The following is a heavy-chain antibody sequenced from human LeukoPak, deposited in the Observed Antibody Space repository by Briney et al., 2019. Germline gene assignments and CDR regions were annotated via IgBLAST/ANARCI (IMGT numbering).Heavy chain of an antibody. CDR2: IYWNGGST. J-gene: IGHJ4*02. CDR1: GFTFDDYG. V-gene: IGHV3-20*04. Sequence: GGSLRLSCAASGFTFDDYGMTWVRQAPGKGLEWVSGIYWNGGSTGYADSVKGRFTISRDNAKNSLYLQMNSLRAEDTALYYCARRSGYDSNYFDYWGQGTLVTVSS. CDR3: ARRSGYDSNYFDY. D-gene: IGHD5-12*01.